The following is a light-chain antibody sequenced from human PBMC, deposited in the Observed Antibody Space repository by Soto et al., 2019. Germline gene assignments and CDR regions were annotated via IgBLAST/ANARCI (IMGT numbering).Light chain of an antibody. Sequence: EIVLTQSPATLSLSLGDTASLSCRASQTVSRHLAWYQQKPGQAPRLLIYEASNRATGIPARFSGTGSGTDFTLTISSLEPEDFAVYYCQQRSMWPPMYTFGQGTKLEIK. V-gene: IGKV3-11*01. CDR3: QQRSMWPPMYT. J-gene: IGKJ2*01. CDR2: EAS. CDR1: QTVSRH.